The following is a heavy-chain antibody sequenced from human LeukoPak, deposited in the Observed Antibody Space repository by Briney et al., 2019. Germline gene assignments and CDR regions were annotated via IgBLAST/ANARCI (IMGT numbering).Heavy chain of an antibody. CDR2: ISAYNVNT. D-gene: IGHD2-21*02. CDR3: ARASPVVVTATPRGPDAFDI. CDR1: GYTFTNYG. J-gene: IGHJ3*02. Sequence: GASVKVSCKASGYTFTNYGIGWVRQAPGQGLEWMGWISAYNVNTNYAQKLKARVTMTTDTSTSTAYMELRSLRSDDTAVYYCARASPVVVTATPRGPDAFDIWGQGTMVTVSS. V-gene: IGHV1-18*01.